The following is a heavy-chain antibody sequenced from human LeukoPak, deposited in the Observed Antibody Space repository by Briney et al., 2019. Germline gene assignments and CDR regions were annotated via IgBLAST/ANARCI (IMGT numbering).Heavy chain of an antibody. J-gene: IGHJ4*02. CDR2: ISASADGT. V-gene: IGHV3-23*01. CDR1: GFTFSSYA. Sequence: GGSLRLSCAASGFTFSSYAMSWVRQAPGKGLEWVSVISASADGTHYADCVKGRFTISRDNSKNTLDLQMNSLRVEDTAVYYCARLEFSGWYQFDYWGQGTLVSVSS. CDR3: ARLEFSGWYQFDY. D-gene: IGHD6-19*01.